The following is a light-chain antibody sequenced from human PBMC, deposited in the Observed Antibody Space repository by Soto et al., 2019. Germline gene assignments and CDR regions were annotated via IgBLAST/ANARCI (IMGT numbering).Light chain of an antibody. CDR3: QQYGSSPPIT. V-gene: IGKV3-20*01. CDR2: GAS. CDR1: QSVSITY. J-gene: IGKJ5*01. Sequence: EIVLTQSPGTLSLSPWERATLSCMASQSVSITYLAWYQQKPGQAPRPLIYGASSRATSIPNRFSGSGSGTDFTLTISRLEPEDFAVYYCQQYGSSPPITFGQGTRLEI.